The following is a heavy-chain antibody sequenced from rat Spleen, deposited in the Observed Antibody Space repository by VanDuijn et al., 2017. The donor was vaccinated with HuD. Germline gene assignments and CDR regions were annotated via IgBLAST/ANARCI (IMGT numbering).Heavy chain of an antibody. CDR3: ARGRDWFAY. CDR2: ISYDGSST. CDR1: GFTFSDYY. V-gene: IGHV5-29*01. J-gene: IGHJ3*01. D-gene: IGHD4-1*01. Sequence: EVQLVESDGGSVQPGRSLKLSCAASGFTFSDYYMAWVRQAPTKGLEWVATISYDGSSTYYRDSVKGRFTISKDNAKSTLYLQMDSLRSEDTATYYCARGRDWFAYWGQGTLVTVSS.